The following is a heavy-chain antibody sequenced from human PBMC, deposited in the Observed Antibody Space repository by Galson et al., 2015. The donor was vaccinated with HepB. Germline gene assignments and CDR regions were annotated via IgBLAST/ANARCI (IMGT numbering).Heavy chain of an antibody. CDR1: GGSFSGYY. J-gene: IGHJ4*02. D-gene: IGHD5-18*01. CDR3: ARGGYSYGYNFDY. CDR2: INHSGST. V-gene: IGHV4-34*01. Sequence: SETLSLTCAVYGGSFSGYYWSWIRQPPGKGLEWIGEINHSGSTNYNPSLKSRVTISVDTSKNQFSLKLSSVTAADTAVYYCARGGYSYGYNFDYWGQGTLVTVSS.